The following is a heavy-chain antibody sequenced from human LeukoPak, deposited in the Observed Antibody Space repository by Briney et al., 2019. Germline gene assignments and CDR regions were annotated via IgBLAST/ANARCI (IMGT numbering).Heavy chain of an antibody. J-gene: IGHJ4*02. D-gene: IGHD2-2*01. CDR2: IKQDGSEK. CDR3: ARGTPKRENYFDY. CDR1: GFTFSSYW. V-gene: IGHV3-7*01. Sequence: GGSLRLSCAASGFTFSSYWMSWVRQAPGKGLEWVANIKQDGSEKYYVDSVKGRFTISRDNAKNSLYLQMNSLRAEDTAVYYCARGTPKRENYFDYWGQGTLVTVSS.